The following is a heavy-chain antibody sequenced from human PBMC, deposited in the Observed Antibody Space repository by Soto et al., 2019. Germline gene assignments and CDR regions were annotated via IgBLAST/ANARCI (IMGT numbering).Heavy chain of an antibody. J-gene: IGHJ5*02. CDR2: IYWNDDK. V-gene: IGHV2-5*01. CDR3: AHRRPVSRENWFDP. CDR1: GFSLTTSGVG. Sequence: ESGPTLVNPTQTLTLTCSFSGFSLTTSGVGVGWIRQPPGKALEWLAHIYWNDDKRYSPSLKSRLTITKDTSKNQVVLTMTNVDPVDTATYYCAHRRPVSRENWFDPWGQGILVSVS.